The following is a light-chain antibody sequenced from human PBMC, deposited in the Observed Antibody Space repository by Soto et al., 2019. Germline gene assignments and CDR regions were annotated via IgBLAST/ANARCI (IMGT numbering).Light chain of an antibody. CDR2: DAS. Sequence: EIVLTQSPGTLSLSPGERATLSCRASQSVGSSYLAWYQQKPGQAPRLLIFDASTRATGIPDRFSGRGSVTDFTLTISRLEPEALSVYYCQHYGDSPGFTFGPGTKVDIK. V-gene: IGKV3-20*01. CDR3: QHYGDSPGFT. J-gene: IGKJ3*01. CDR1: QSVGSSY.